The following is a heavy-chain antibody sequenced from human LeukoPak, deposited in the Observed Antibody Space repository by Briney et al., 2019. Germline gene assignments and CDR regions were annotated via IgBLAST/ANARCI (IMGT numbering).Heavy chain of an antibody. J-gene: IGHJ3*02. V-gene: IGHV3-20*04. D-gene: IGHD1-26*01. CDR2: INWNGGST. CDR1: GFTFDDYG. CDR3: ARSSGSSGLDAFDI. Sequence: TGGSLRLSCAASGFTFDDYGMSWDRQAPGTGLEWVSGINWNGGSTGYADSVKGRFTISRDNAKNSLYLQMNSLRAEDTALYYCARSSGSSGLDAFDIWGQGTTVTVSS.